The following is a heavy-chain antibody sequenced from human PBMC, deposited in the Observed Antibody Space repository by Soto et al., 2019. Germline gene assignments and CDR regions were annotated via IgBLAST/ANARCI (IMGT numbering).Heavy chain of an antibody. V-gene: IGHV3-33*01. J-gene: IGHJ4*02. CDR3: ARDYTSTGYGLVY. CDR2: IWYDGSNE. Sequence: LRLSCAASGFTFSRHGMHWVRQAPGKGLEWVAIIWYDGSNEYYADSVRGRFTISRDNSKNTLYLQMSSLRVDDTAVYYCARDYTSTGYGLVYWGQGALVTVSS. D-gene: IGHD6-25*01. CDR1: GFTFSRHG.